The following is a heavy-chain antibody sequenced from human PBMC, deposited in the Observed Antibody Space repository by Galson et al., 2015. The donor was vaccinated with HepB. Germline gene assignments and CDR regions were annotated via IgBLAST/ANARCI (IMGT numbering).Heavy chain of an antibody. V-gene: IGHV3-30*18. CDR2: ISCDGSNK. D-gene: IGHD2-15*01. Sequence: SLRLSCAASGFTFSSYGMHWVRQAPGKGLEWVAGISCDGSNKYYADSVKGRFTISRDNSKNTLYLQMNSLRAEDTAVYYSAKGIVVVGTVPVFAMDVWGQGTTVTVSS. J-gene: IGHJ6*02. CDR3: AKGIVVVGTVPVFAMDV. CDR1: GFTFSSYG.